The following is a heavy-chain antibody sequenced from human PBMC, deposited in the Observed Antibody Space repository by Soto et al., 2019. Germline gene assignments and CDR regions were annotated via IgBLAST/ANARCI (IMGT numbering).Heavy chain of an antibody. CDR2: IWYDGSNK. CDR3: ASEYCSGGRCYYYGMDV. Sequence: QVQLVESGGGVVQPGRYLRVSCAASGVTFSSYGMHWVRQAPGKGLEWVAVIWYDGSNKYYADSVKGRFTISRDNSKNTLYLQMNSLRAEDTAVYYCASEYCSGGRCYYYGMDVWGQGTTVTVSS. D-gene: IGHD2-15*01. J-gene: IGHJ6*02. CDR1: GVTFSSYG. V-gene: IGHV3-33*01.